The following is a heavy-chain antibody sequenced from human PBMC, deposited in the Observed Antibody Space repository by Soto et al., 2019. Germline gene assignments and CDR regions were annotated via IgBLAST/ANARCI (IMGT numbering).Heavy chain of an antibody. CDR3: ARDKITGLFDY. V-gene: IGHV4-31*03. Sequence: PSETLSLTCTVSGGSISSGGYYWSWIRQHPGKGLEWIGEIHHSETTNYNPSLESRVTISIDKSKNQFSLKLTSVTAADTAVYYCARDKITGLFDYWGQGTLVTVSS. CDR1: GGSISSGGYY. D-gene: IGHD2-8*02. CDR2: IHHSETT. J-gene: IGHJ4*02.